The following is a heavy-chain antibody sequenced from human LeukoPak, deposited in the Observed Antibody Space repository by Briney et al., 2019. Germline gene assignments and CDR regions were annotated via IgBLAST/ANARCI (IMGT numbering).Heavy chain of an antibody. D-gene: IGHD1-26*01. CDR3: ARDGSGSYLSWFDP. CDR2: ISGSGGST. V-gene: IGHV3-23*01. Sequence: GGSLRLSYAASGFTFSSYAMSWVRQAPGKGLEWVSAISGSGGSTYYADSVKGRFTISRDNSKNTLYLQMNSLRAEDTALYYCARDGSGSYLSWFDPWGQGTLVTVSS. J-gene: IGHJ5*02. CDR1: GFTFSSYA.